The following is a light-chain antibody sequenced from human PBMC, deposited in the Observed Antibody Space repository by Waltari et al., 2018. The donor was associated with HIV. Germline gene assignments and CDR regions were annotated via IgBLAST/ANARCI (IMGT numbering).Light chain of an antibody. CDR3: QAWDSSAVV. CDR2: QDN. V-gene: IGLV3-1*01. CDR1: KLGEKS. Sequence: SYELTQPPSVSVSPGQTASITCSGDKLGEKSVSWYQQRAGQSPVLVIYQDNKRPSGIPERVSGSNSGNTATLTISGTQAMDEADYYCQAWDSSAVVFGGGTKLTVL. J-gene: IGLJ2*01.